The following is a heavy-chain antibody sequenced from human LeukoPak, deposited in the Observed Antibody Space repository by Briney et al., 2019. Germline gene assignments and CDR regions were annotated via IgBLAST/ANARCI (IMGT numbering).Heavy chain of an antibody. Sequence: ASVKVSCKASGYTFTDYYMHWVRQAPGQGLEWMGWINPNSGGTNYAQEIQGRVTMTRDTSISTAYMELSRLRSEDTAVYYCARDQQSISSYYYYYMDVWGKGTTVTVSS. D-gene: IGHD3-3*02. CDR3: ARDQQSISSYYYYYMDV. CDR2: INPNSGGT. CDR1: GYTFTDYY. J-gene: IGHJ6*03. V-gene: IGHV1-2*02.